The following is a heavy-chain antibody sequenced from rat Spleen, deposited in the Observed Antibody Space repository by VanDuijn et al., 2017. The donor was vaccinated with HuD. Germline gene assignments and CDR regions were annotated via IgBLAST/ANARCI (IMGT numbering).Heavy chain of an antibody. V-gene: IGHV5-25*01. CDR3: ARHGAYYGYNYNWFAY. Sequence: EVQLVESGGGLVQPGRSMKLSCAASGLSFSNYDMAWVRQAPTKGLEWIASISTGGGKTYYRDSVKGRFTISKDNAKSTLYLQMNSRRSEDTATYYCARHGAYYGYNYNWFAYWGQGTLVAVSS. CDR2: ISTGGGKT. D-gene: IGHD1-9*01. CDR1: GLSFSNYD. J-gene: IGHJ3*01.